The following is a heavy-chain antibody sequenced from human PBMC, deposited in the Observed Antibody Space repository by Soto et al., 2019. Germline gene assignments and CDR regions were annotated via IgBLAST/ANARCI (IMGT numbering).Heavy chain of an antibody. CDR2: ISYDGSNK. Sequence: GGSLRLSCAASGFTFSSYGMHWGRQAPGKGLEWVAVISYDGSNKYYADSVKGRFTISRDNSKNTLYLQMNSLRAEDTAVYYCAKDPISDPDGEYNWFDPWGQGTLVTVSS. D-gene: IGHD3-9*01. CDR1: GFTFSSYG. V-gene: IGHV3-30*18. CDR3: AKDPISDPDGEYNWFDP. J-gene: IGHJ5*02.